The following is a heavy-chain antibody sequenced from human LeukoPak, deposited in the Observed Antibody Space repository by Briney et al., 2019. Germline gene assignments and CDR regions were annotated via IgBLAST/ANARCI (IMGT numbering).Heavy chain of an antibody. J-gene: IGHJ6*03. D-gene: IGHD6-6*01. CDR2: ISAYNGNT. CDR1: GYTFTSYG. Sequence: ASVKVSCKASGYTFTSYGISWVRQAPGQGLEWMGWISAYNGNTNYAQKLQGRVTMTTDTSTSTAYMELSSLRSEDTAVYYCARASMEQLADYYYYYMDVWGKGTTVTVSS. CDR3: ARASMEQLADYYYYYMDV. V-gene: IGHV1-18*01.